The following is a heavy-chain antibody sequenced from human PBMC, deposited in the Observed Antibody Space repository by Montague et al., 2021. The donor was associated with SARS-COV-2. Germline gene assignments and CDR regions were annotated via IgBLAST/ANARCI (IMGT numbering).Heavy chain of an antibody. CDR3: ARGRTVTTFYYYYYYGMDV. CDR1: GGSFSGYY. J-gene: IGHJ6*02. D-gene: IGHD4-17*01. V-gene: IGHV4-34*01. CDR2: INHSGST. Sequence: SETLSLTCAVYGGSFSGYYWSWIRQPPGKGLEWIGEINHSGSTNYNPSLKSRVTISVDTSKHQFSLKLSSVTAADTAVYYCARGRTVTTFYYYYYYGMDVWGQGTTVTVSS.